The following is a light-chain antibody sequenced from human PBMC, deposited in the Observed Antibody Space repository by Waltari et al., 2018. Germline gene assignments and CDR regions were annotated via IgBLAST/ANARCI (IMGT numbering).Light chain of an antibody. J-gene: IGLJ3*02. CDR1: SPNIGGNT. Sequence: QSVLTQAPSASGPPGQSVALSCSGSSPNIGGNTVNWYQQVPGTAPKLLIYVNTERPSGVPDRFSGSKSGTSASLAISGLQSEDEADYYCAAWDVSLNGVVFGGGTKVTVL. CDR3: AAWDVSLNGVV. V-gene: IGLV1-44*01. CDR2: VNT.